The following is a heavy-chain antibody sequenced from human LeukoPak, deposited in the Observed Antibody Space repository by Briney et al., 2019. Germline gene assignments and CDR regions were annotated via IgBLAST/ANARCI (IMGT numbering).Heavy chain of an antibody. CDR3: ARDNPLVGATGACDI. J-gene: IGHJ3*02. CDR2: LKPDGGAK. D-gene: IGHD1-26*01. V-gene: IGHV3-7*01. Sequence: GGSLRLFCGASEFTFRSYWMSWVRQAPGGGVEWVANLKPDGGAKNYVDSVKSRFTISRDNDKNSLYLQMNSLRGDDTAVYYCARDNPLVGATGACDIWGQGTMVTVSS. CDR1: EFTFRSYW.